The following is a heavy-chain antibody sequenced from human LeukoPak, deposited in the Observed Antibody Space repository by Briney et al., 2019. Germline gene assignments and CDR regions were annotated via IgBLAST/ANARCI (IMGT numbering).Heavy chain of an antibody. Sequence: ASVTVSCKASGYTFTGYYMHWVRQAPGQGLGWLGWINPNSGGTNYAQKFQGRVTMTRDTSISTAYMELSRLRSDDTAVYYCARRSGIAVADDYWGQGTLVTVSS. CDR2: INPNSGGT. D-gene: IGHD6-19*01. V-gene: IGHV1-2*02. CDR1: GYTFTGYY. CDR3: ARRSGIAVADDY. J-gene: IGHJ4*02.